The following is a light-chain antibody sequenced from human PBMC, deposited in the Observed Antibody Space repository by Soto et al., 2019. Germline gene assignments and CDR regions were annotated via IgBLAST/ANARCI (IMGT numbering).Light chain of an antibody. J-gene: IGKJ4*01. V-gene: IGKV3-11*01. Sequence: EIVLTQSPATLSLSPGERATLSCRAPQSVPTFLAWYQQKPGQAPRLLIYDASKRATGIPTRFSGSGSGTDFTLTISSLEPEDFAVYYCQQRINWPLTFGGGTKVEIK. CDR3: QQRINWPLT. CDR1: QSVPTF. CDR2: DAS.